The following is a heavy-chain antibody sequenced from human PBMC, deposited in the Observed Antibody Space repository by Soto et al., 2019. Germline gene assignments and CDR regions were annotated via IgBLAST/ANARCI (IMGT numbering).Heavy chain of an antibody. CDR3: VHRVLAVHQIDY. V-gene: IGHV2-5*02. CDR1: GFSLSTSGVG. CDR2: IYLDDDE. D-gene: IGHD2-15*01. Sequence: ITMKESGPTLVKPTQTLTLTCTFSGFSLSTSGVGVGWVRQPPGKALEWLAFIYLDDDERYTASLTSRLTVTKDTSKNQVVLTMTNMDPVDTATYYCVHRVLAVHQIDYWGQGILVTVSS. J-gene: IGHJ4*02.